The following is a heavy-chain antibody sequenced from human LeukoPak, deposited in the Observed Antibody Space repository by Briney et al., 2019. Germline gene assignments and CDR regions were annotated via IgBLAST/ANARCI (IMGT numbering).Heavy chain of an antibody. V-gene: IGHV3-48*03. D-gene: IGHD5-18*01. CDR3: ARVRSGYSHENYFDY. J-gene: IGHJ4*02. CDR1: GFTFSNYE. Sequence: GGSLRLSCAASGFTFSNYEMNWVRQAPGKGLEWVSYISGSGSNIYYADSVKGRFTISRDNAKDSLYLQMNSLRAEDTAVYYCARVRSGYSHENYFDYWGQRTLVTVSS. CDR2: ISGSGSNI.